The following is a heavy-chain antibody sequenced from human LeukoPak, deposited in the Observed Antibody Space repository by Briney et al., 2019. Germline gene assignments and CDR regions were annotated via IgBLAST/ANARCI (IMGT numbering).Heavy chain of an antibody. CDR1: GFTFSDYY. CDR3: ARAGYSGSYGDAFDI. V-gene: IGHV3-11*05. Sequence: GGSLRLSCAASGFTFSDYYMSWIRQAPGKGLEWVSYISSSSSYTNYADSVKGRFTISRDNAKNSLYLQMNSLRAEDTAVYYCARAGYSGSYGDAFDIWGQGTVVTVSS. CDR2: ISSSSSYT. J-gene: IGHJ3*02. D-gene: IGHD1-26*01.